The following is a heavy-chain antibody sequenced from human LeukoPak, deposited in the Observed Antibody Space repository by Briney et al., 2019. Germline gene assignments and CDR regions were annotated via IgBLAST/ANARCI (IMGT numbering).Heavy chain of an antibody. J-gene: IGHJ5*02. Sequence: SVKVSCKASGGTFSSYAISWVRQAPGQGLEWMGGITPIFGTANYAQKFQGRVTITADESTSTAYMELSSLRSEDTAVYYCARAPSAYCGGDCYSNWFDPWGQGTLVTVSS. CDR3: ARAPSAYCGGDCYSNWFDP. CDR2: ITPIFGTA. V-gene: IGHV1-69*01. D-gene: IGHD2-21*01. CDR1: GGTFSSYA.